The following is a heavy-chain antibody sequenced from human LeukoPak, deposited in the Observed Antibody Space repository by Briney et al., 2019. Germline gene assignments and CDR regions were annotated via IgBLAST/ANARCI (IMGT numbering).Heavy chain of an antibody. CDR2: ISSSSSTI. V-gene: IGHV3-48*01. CDR1: GFTFSSYS. CDR3: AKDRCSSTSCYYFDY. D-gene: IGHD2-2*01. Sequence: PGGSLRLSCAASGFTFSSYSMNWVRQAPGKGLEWVSYISSSSSTIYYADSVKGRFTISRDNSKNTLYLQVNSLRAEDTAVYYCAKDRCSSTSCYYFDYWGQGALVTVSS. J-gene: IGHJ4*02.